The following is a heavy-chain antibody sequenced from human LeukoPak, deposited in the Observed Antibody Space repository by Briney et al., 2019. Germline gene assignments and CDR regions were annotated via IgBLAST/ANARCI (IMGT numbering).Heavy chain of an antibody. Sequence: GGTLRLSCAASGFSFRSHGMNWVRQAPGKGLEWVSGISPRGDITYYKDSVRGRFTISRDNFKNTVSLQMNSLRAEDTAVYYCARDRTVTTVGPNWFDPWGQGTLVTVSS. V-gene: IGHV3-23*01. CDR2: ISPRGDIT. CDR1: GFSFRSHG. D-gene: IGHD4-23*01. CDR3: ARDRTVTTVGPNWFDP. J-gene: IGHJ5*02.